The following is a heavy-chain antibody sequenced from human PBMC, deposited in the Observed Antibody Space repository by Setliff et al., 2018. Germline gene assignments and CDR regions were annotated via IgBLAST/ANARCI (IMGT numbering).Heavy chain of an antibody. CDR2: IYYSGSTS. Sequence: PSETLSLTCTVSGGSISSGGYYWSWLRQHPGKGLEWIGYIYYSGSTSYYTPSLKSRVTISVDTSKNQFYLKLSSVTAADTAVYYFARGRAGHSGHWGQGTLVTVSS. J-gene: IGHJ4*02. CDR1: GGSISSGGYY. V-gene: IGHV4-31*03. CDR3: ARGRAGHSGH. D-gene: IGHD6-19*01.